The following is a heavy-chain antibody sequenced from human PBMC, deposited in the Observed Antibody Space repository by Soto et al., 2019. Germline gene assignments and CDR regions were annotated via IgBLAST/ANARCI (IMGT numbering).Heavy chain of an antibody. D-gene: IGHD6-13*01. CDR2: IISSGST. Sequence: SETLSLTCTVSGGSVSSGSYYWTWIRQSPGKGLEWMGYIISSGSTDYNPPLKSRVTISVDTSKNEFSLKLRSVTAADTAVYYCARQRIAAAQYYFDYWGQGMLVTVSS. CDR1: GGSVSSGSYY. J-gene: IGHJ4*02. V-gene: IGHV4-61*01. CDR3: ARQRIAAAQYYFDY.